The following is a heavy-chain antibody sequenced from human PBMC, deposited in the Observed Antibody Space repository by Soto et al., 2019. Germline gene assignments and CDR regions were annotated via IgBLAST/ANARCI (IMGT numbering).Heavy chain of an antibody. CDR2: IVVGSGDT. Sequence: ASVKVSCKASGFTFTSSAVQWVRQARGQRLEWIGWIVVGSGDTNYAQKFQERVTITRDMSTSTAYMELNSLRSEDTAVYYCAADRNSSRYPRRYYYGMDVWGQGTTVTVSS. V-gene: IGHV1-58*01. D-gene: IGHD1-7*01. CDR3: AADRNSSRYPRRYYYGMDV. J-gene: IGHJ6*02. CDR1: GFTFTSSA.